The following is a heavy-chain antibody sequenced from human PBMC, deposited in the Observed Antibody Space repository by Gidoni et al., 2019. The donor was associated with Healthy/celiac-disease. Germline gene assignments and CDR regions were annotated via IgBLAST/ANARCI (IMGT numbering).Heavy chain of an antibody. V-gene: IGHV4-38-2*02. CDR3: ASTGGIAVVRWFDP. CDR2: IYHSGST. CDR1: GYSISSGYY. J-gene: IGHJ5*02. Sequence: QVQLQESGPGLVKPSETLSLTCTVSGYSISSGYYWGWIRQPPGKGLEWIGSIYHSGSTYYNPSLKSRVTISVDTSKNQFSLKLSSVTAADTAVYYCASTGGIAVVRWFDPWGQGTLVTVSS. D-gene: IGHD6-19*01.